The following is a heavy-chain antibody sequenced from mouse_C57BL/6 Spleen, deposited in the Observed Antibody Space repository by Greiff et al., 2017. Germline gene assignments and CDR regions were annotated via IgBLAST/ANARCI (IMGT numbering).Heavy chain of an antibody. CDR3: SRLLRKGFDY. J-gene: IGHJ2*01. CDR2: INPNNGGT. CDR1: GYTFTDYN. D-gene: IGHD1-1*01. V-gene: IGHV1-22*01. Sequence: VQLQQSGPELVKPGASVKMSCKASGYTFTDYNMHWVKQSHGKSLEWIGYINPNNGGTSYNQKFKGKATLTVNKSSSTAYMELRSLTSEDSAVYYCSRLLRKGFDYWGQGTTLTGSS.